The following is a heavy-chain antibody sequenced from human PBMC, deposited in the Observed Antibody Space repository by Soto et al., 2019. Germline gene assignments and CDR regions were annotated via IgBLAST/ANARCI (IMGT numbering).Heavy chain of an antibody. J-gene: IGHJ4*02. D-gene: IGHD3-22*01. CDR1: GGSFSGYY. Sequence: KSSETLSLTCAVYGGSFSGYYWSWIRQPPGKGLEWIGEINHGGSTNYNPSLKSRVTISVDTSKNQFSLKLSSVTAADTAVYYCARGFYYGSSAYYYVRRDNPEFDYWAQGTLVTVSS. V-gene: IGHV4-34*01. CDR3: ARGFYYGSSAYYYVRRDNPEFDY. CDR2: INHGGST.